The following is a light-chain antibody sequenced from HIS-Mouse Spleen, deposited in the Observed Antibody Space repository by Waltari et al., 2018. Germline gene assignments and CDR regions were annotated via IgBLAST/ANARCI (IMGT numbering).Light chain of an antibody. Sequence: QLVLTQSPSASASLGASVKLTCTLSSGHSSYAIAWHQQQPEKGPRYLMKLNSDGSHSQGDGIPDRFSGSSSGAERYLTISSIQSDDEADYYCQTWGTGIHVVFGGGTKLTVL. CDR2: LNSDGSH. V-gene: IGLV4-69*01. J-gene: IGLJ2*01. CDR1: SGHSSYA. CDR3: QTWGTGIHVV.